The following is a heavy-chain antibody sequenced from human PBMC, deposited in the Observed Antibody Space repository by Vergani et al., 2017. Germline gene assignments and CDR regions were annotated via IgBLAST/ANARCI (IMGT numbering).Heavy chain of an antibody. D-gene: IGHD1-26*01. J-gene: IGHJ4*02. CDR2: ISGSGGST. V-gene: IGHV3-23*01. Sequence: EVQLLESGGGLVQPGGSLRLSCAASGFTFSSYAMSWVRQAPGKGLEWVSAISGSGGSTYYADSVKGRFTISRDNSKNTLYLQMNSLRAEDTAVYYCAKDRISGSYYVANFDYWGQGTLVTVSS. CDR3: AKDRISGSYYVANFDY. CDR1: GFTFSSYA.